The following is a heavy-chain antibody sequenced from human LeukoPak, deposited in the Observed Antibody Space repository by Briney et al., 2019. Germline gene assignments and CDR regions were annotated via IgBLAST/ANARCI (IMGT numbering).Heavy chain of an antibody. V-gene: IGHV4-34*01. Sequence: SETLSLTCAVYGGSFSGYYWSWIRQPPGKGLEWIGEINHSGSTNYNPSLKSRVTISVDTSKNQFSLKLCSVTAADTAVYYCARGIGYCSGGSCSNVPQFGYWGQGTLVTVSS. J-gene: IGHJ4*02. CDR2: INHSGST. D-gene: IGHD2-15*01. CDR3: ARGIGYCSGGSCSNVPQFGY. CDR1: GGSFSGYY.